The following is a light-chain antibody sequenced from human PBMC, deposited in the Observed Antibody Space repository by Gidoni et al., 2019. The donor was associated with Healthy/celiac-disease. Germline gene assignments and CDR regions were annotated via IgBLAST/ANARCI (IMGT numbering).Light chain of an antibody. CDR3: QQYGSSGT. CDR2: GAS. CDR1: QSVSSSY. J-gene: IGKJ1*01. Sequence: EIVLTQSPGTLSLSPGERATLSCRASQSVSSSYLAWYQQKPGQAPRLLINGASSRAIGIPDRVSGSGSGTDFILTISRLEPEDFAVYYCQQYGSSGTFGQGTKVEIK. V-gene: IGKV3-20*01.